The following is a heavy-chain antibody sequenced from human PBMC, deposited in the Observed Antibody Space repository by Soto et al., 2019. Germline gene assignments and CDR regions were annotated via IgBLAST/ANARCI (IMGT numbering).Heavy chain of an antibody. CDR1: GFTFSSYS. V-gene: IGHV3-21*01. CDR2: ISSSSSYI. D-gene: IGHD4-17*01. Sequence: EVQLVESGGGLVNPGGSLRLSCAASGFTFSSYSMNWVRQAPGKGLEWVSSISSSSSYIYYAYSVKGRFTISRDNAKNSLYLQMHGRRAEDTAVYYCARESTVTTGFYWGQGTLVTVSS. J-gene: IGHJ4*02. CDR3: ARESTVTTGFY.